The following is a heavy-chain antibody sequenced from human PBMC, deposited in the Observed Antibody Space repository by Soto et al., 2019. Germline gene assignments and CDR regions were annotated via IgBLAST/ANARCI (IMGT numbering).Heavy chain of an antibody. CDR2: IYYSGST. J-gene: IGHJ4*02. CDR1: GGSISSGGYY. D-gene: IGHD5-18*01. V-gene: IGHV4-31*03. Sequence: QVQLKESGPGLVKPSQTLSLTCTVSGGSISSGGYYWSWIRQHPGKGLEWIGYIYYSGSTYYNPSLKSRVTISVDTSKNQSSLKLSSVTAADTAVYYCARSGYSYGPNPLLYWGQGTLVTVSS. CDR3: ARSGYSYGPNPLLY.